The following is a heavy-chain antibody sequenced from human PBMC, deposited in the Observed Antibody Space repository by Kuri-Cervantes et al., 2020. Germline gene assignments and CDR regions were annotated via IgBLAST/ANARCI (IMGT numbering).Heavy chain of an antibody. J-gene: IGHJ6*02. Sequence: GESLKISCAASGFTFSSYDMHWVRQATGKGLEWVSAIGTAGDTYYADSVKGRFTISRDNSKNTLYLQMNSLRAEDTAVYYCARDRDPQNYYYYYYGMDVWGQGTTVTVSS. CDR1: GFTFSSYD. V-gene: IGHV3-13*01. CDR2: IGTAGDT. D-gene: IGHD2/OR15-2a*01. CDR3: ARDRDPQNYYYYYYGMDV.